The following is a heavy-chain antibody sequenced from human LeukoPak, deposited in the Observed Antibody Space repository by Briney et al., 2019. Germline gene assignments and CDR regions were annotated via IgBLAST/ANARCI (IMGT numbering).Heavy chain of an antibody. CDR2: ISAYNGNT. CDR3: ASSPYYYDSSGYYY. J-gene: IGHJ4*02. V-gene: IGHV1-18*01. CDR1: GYTFTSYG. D-gene: IGHD3-22*01. Sequence: ASVKVSXKASGYTFTSYGISWVRQAPGQRLEWMGWISAYNGNTNYAQKLQGRVTMTTDTSTSTAYMELRSLRSDDTAVYYCASSPYYYDSSGYYYWGQGTLVTVSS.